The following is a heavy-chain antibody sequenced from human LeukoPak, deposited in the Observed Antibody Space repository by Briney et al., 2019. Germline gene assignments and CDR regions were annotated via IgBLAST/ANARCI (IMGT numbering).Heavy chain of an antibody. CDR1: GVSISTYY. Sequence: SETLSLTCTVSGVSISTYYWSWIRQPPGKGLEYIGFIYYSGSTDYNPSLKSRVTISLDTSKNQFSLTLSSVIAADTAVYYCARFIRPNYFDSWGQGTLVTVSS. J-gene: IGHJ4*02. V-gene: IGHV4-59*01. CDR3: ARFIRPNYFDS. D-gene: IGHD2-21*01. CDR2: IYYSGST.